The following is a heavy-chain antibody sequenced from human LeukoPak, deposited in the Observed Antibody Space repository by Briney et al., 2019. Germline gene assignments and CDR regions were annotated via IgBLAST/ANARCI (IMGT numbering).Heavy chain of an antibody. CDR3: ARGSSIVTSTIDWFDP. Sequence: GASVKVSCNSSGYTFTGYYMHWVRQAPGQGLEWIGWINPNSGGTHYAQKFQGRVTMTRDTSINTAYMELSRLRSDDTAIYYCARGSSIVTSTIDWFDPWGQGALVAVSS. V-gene: IGHV1-2*02. D-gene: IGHD1-26*01. J-gene: IGHJ5*02. CDR2: INPNSGGT. CDR1: GYTFTGYY.